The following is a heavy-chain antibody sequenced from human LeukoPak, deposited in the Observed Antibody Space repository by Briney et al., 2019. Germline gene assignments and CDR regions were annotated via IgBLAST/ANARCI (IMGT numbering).Heavy chain of an antibody. D-gene: IGHD5-18*01. J-gene: IGHJ4*02. CDR1: GGSISSYY. Sequence: SETLSLTCTVSGGSISSYYWSWIRQPAGKGLEWIGRIYASGSTNYNPSLKSRVTMSVDTSNNQFSLKLSSVTAADTAVYYCARSNVDTAMVRALDYWGQGNLVTVSS. CDR2: IYASGST. V-gene: IGHV4-4*07. CDR3: ARSNVDTAMVRALDY.